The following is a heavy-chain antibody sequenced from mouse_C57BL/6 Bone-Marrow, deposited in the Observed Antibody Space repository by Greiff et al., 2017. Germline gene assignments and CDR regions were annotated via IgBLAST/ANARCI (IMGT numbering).Heavy chain of an antibody. D-gene: IGHD1-1*01. CDR3: ARYYYGSGYDYAMDY. CDR2: IHPNSGST. Sequence: QVQLQQPGAELVKPGASVKLSCKASGYTFTSYWMHWVKQRPGQGLEWIGMIHPNSGSTNYNEKFKSKATLTVDKSSSTAYMQLSSLTSEDSAVYYCARYYYGSGYDYAMDYWGQGTSVTVSS. CDR1: GYTFTSYW. J-gene: IGHJ4*01. V-gene: IGHV1-64*01.